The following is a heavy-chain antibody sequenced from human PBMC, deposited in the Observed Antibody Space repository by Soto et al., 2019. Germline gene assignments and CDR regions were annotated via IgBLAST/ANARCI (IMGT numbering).Heavy chain of an antibody. D-gene: IGHD3-3*01. CDR3: ARWSYLDY. Sequence: EVQLLESGGGLVQPGGSLRLSCAASGFSFSSYAMSWVRQAPGKGLEWVSTISGSDGKTVYADSVKGRFSISRDTSDNMLYLQMNSLRDDDTAVYYCARWSYLDYWGQGARVTVSS. J-gene: IGHJ4*02. CDR1: GFSFSSYA. CDR2: ISGSDGKT. V-gene: IGHV3-23*01.